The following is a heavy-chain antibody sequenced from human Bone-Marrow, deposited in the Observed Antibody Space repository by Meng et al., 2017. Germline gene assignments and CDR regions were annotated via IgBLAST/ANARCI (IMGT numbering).Heavy chain of an antibody. CDR3: ARLSSGWYVSVFDN. CDR2: IYYSGST. V-gene: IGHV4-39*01. CDR1: GGSITSTTYY. J-gene: IGHJ4*02. D-gene: IGHD6-19*01. Sequence: QVHLQESGPGLVKPSEARSITCRVSGGSITSTTYYWGWIRQPPGKGLEWIGSIYYSGSTHYSSSLKSRVTMSVDTSKNQFSLRLSTMTAADTAVYYCARLSSGWYVSVFDNWGQGILVTVSS.